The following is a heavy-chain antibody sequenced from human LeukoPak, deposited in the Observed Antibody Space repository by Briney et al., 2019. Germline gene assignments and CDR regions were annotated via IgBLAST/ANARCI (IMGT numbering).Heavy chain of an antibody. CDR2: IKQDGSEK. CDR1: GFTFSSYW. Sequence: GGSLRLSCAASGFTFSSYWMSWVRQAPGKGLEWVANIKQDGSEKYYVDSVKGRFTISRDNAKNSLYLQMNSLRVEDMAVYYCARYGDYADYYYMDVWGKGTTVTISS. CDR3: ARYGDYADYYYMDV. J-gene: IGHJ6*03. D-gene: IGHD4-17*01. V-gene: IGHV3-7*01.